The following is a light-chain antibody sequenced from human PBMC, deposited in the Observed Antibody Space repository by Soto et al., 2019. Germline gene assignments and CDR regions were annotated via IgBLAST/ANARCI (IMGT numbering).Light chain of an antibody. J-gene: IGKJ1*01. CDR2: GAS. CDR1: QSVSSN. CDR3: QQYNNWPPFT. Sequence: EIVMTQSPATLSVSTGERATLSCRASQSVSSNLAWYQQKPGQAPRLLIYGASTRATGIPARFSGSGSGTEFTLTISSLQSEDFAVYYCQQYNNWPPFTFGQVTNVDIK. V-gene: IGKV3-15*01.